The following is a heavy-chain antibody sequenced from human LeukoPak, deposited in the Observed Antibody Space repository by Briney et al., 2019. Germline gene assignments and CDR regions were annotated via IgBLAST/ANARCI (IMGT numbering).Heavy chain of an antibody. J-gene: IGHJ4*02. V-gene: IGHV3-23*01. D-gene: IGHD3-3*01. CDR2: ISGSGGST. CDR1: GFTVSSNY. CDR3: AKDLESRITIFGVVISPSIDY. Sequence: GGSLRLSCAASGFTVSSNYMSWVRQAPGKGLEWVSAISGSGGSTYYADSVKGRFTISRDNSKNTLYLQMNSLRAEDTAVYYCAKDLESRITIFGVVISPSIDYWGQGTLVTVSS.